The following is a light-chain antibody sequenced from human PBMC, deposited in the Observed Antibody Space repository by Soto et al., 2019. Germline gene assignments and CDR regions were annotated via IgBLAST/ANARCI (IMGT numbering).Light chain of an antibody. CDR1: QSVSNN. V-gene: IGKV3-15*01. CDR2: GAS. J-gene: IGKJ1*01. CDR3: QQYNDWPRT. Sequence: EIVMTQSPATLSASPGERATLSCRASQSVSNNLRWYQQKPGQAPRLLIYGASTRATGIPARFSGGGSGTEFTLTISILQSEDLAVYYCQQYNDWPRTFGQGTKVEIK.